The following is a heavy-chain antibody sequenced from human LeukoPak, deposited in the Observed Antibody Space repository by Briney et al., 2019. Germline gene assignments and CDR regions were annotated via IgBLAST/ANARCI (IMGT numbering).Heavy chain of an antibody. V-gene: IGHV4-59*08. CDR1: GGTISSYY. CDR2: VHYSGST. J-gene: IGHJ5*02. D-gene: IGHD3-22*01. Sequence: PSETLSLTCTVSGGTISSYYWNWIRQPPGKGLEWIGYVHYSGSTKYNPSLKSRVTISVDTSKNQFSLKLSSVIAADTAVYYCARLGGGDSSGHWFDPWGQGTLVTVSS. CDR3: ARLGGGDSSGHWFDP.